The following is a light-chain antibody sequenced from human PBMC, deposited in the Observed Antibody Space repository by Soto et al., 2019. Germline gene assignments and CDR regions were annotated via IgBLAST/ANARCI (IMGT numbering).Light chain of an antibody. CDR2: GNN. J-gene: IGLJ3*02. V-gene: IGLV1-40*01. Sequence: QSVLTLPPSVSGAPGQRVTISCTGSSSNIGAGYDVHWYQQLPGTAPKLLIYGNNNRPSGVPDRFSGSKSGTSASLAITGLQAEDEADYYCQSYDSSLNGWVFGGGTQLTVL. CDR1: SSNIGAGYD. CDR3: QSYDSSLNGWV.